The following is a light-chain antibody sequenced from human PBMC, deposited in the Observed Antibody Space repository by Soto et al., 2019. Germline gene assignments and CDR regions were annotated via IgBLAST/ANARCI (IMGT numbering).Light chain of an antibody. CDR2: KAS. V-gene: IGKV1-5*03. CDR3: QQYDDYPLT. J-gene: IGKJ4*01. CDR1: QSINTW. Sequence: DIQMTQSPATLSASLGDRVTITCRASQSINTWLAWYQQKPGEAPKLLIYKASSLQTGVPGRFSGSGSGTEFTLTINSLQPDDAATYFCQQYDDYPLTFGGGTKVEIK.